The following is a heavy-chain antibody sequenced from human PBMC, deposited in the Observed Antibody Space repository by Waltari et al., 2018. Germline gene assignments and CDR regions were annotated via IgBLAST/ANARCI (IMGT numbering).Heavy chain of an antibody. J-gene: IGHJ4*02. Sequence: EVQLVQSGAVVKKPGESLKISCQGSGYRFSSHWVAWVRQMPGKGLEWMGIIYPRDSDTRYSPSFQGQVTFSADKSNSTAYLQWRSLKASDTAIYYCARHKGGSGGFEGLDYWGPGTLVTASS. V-gene: IGHV5-51*01. CDR3: ARHKGGSGGFEGLDY. CDR1: GYRFSSHW. D-gene: IGHD3-9*01. CDR2: IYPRDSDT.